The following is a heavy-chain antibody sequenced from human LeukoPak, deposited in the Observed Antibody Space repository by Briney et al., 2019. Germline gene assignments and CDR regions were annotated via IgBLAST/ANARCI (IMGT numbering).Heavy chain of an antibody. CDR1: GSSISSYY. D-gene: IGHD3-16*01. CDR2: VYPSGEK. V-gene: IGHV4-4*07. CDR3: ARGIQGESFDY. Sequence: SETLSLTRSVPGSSISSYYYSWIRQPAGEGLQWIGRVYPSGEKNYNPSLKSRVTMSLDTSKYQVSLKLTSVTAADTAVYFCARGIQGESFDYWGQGALVTVSS. J-gene: IGHJ4*02.